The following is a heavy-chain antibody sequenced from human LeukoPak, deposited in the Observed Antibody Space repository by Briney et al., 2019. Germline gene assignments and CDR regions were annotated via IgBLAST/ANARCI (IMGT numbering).Heavy chain of an antibody. Sequence: ASVKVSCKASGYTFTSYDINCVRQATGQGLEWMGWMNPNSGNTGYAQKFQGRVTMTRNTSISTAYMELSSLRSEDTAVYYCARGWANGGYRRRYFDYWGQGTLVTVSS. CDR1: GYTFTSYD. J-gene: IGHJ4*02. CDR3: ARGWANGGYRRRYFDY. V-gene: IGHV1-8*01. CDR2: MNPNSGNT. D-gene: IGHD5-12*01.